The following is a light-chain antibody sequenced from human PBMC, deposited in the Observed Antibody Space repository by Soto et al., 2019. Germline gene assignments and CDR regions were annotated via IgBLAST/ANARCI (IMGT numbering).Light chain of an antibody. CDR2: GVS. Sequence: DVVLTQSPLSLPVTLGQPASISCRSSQSLMYSATNARLDWFQQRPGRSPRRFIYGVSNRDSGVPDRFSRSGSGTDFTLDISRVEAEDSAVYYCCQYTHAPHNFGQETSLEIK. CDR1: QSLMYSATNAR. V-gene: IGKV2-30*01. J-gene: IGKJ2*01. CDR3: CQYTHAPHN.